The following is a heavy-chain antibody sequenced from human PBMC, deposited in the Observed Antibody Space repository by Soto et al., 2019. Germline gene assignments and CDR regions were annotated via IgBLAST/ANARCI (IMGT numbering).Heavy chain of an antibody. J-gene: IGHJ6*02. V-gene: IGHV6-1*01. CDR3: ARDPLYSSGWYGFDYYYYYGMDV. CDR2: TYYRSKWYN. CDR1: GDSVSSNSAA. D-gene: IGHD6-19*01. Sequence: SQTLSLTCAISGDSVSSNSAAWNWIRQSPSRGLEWLGRTYYRSKWYNDYAVSVKSRITINPDTSKNQFSLQLNSVTPEDTAVYYCARDPLYSSGWYGFDYYYYYGMDVWGQGTTVTVSS.